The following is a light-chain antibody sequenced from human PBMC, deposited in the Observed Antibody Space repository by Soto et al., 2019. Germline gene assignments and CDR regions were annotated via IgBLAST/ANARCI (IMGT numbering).Light chain of an antibody. CDR3: QQRSNWPPIT. CDR1: QSVSSY. CDR2: DAS. J-gene: IGKJ5*01. V-gene: IGKV3-11*01. Sequence: NVLTQSPATLPLYPKERATLSCRASQSVSSYLAWYQQKPGQAPRLLIYDASNRATGIPARFSGSGSGTDFTLTISSLEPEDFAVYYCQQRSNWPPITFGQGTRLEIK.